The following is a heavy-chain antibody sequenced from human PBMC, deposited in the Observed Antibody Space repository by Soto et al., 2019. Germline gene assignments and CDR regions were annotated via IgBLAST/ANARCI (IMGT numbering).Heavy chain of an antibody. CDR1: GFTFSDYG. CDR3: ARVSKTWEDDY. V-gene: IGHV3-48*02. J-gene: IGHJ4*01. Sequence: EVQLAESGGGLVQPGGSLRLSCSVSGFTFSDYGVNWVRQAPGKGLEWISYISSGSDTIYYAESVQGRFTISRDDAKNSLFLQMNNLRNEDTAVYYCARVSKTWEDDYWGHGTLVTVSS. D-gene: IGHD1-26*01. CDR2: ISSGSDTI.